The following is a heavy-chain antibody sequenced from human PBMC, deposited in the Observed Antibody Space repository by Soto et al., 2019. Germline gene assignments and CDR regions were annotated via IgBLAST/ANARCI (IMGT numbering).Heavy chain of an antibody. J-gene: IGHJ4*02. CDR3: AAAGRYDFWSGYYDY. CDR1: GFTFTSSA. V-gene: IGHV1-58*01. D-gene: IGHD3-3*01. Sequence: QMPLVQSGPEVKKPGTLVKVSCKASGFTFTSSAVQWVRQARGQRLEWIGWIVAGSGNTNYAQKFQERVTITRDMSTSTAYMELSSLRSEDTAVYYCAAAGRYDFWSGYYDYWGQGTLVTVSS. CDR2: IVAGSGNT.